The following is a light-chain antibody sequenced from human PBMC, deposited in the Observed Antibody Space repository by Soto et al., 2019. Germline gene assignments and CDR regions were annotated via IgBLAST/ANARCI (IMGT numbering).Light chain of an antibody. CDR3: QQLNTYG. J-gene: IGKJ4*01. CDR1: QGISNY. CDR2: SAS. V-gene: IGKV1-9*01. Sequence: IQLTQSPSSLSASVGDRVTISCRASQGISNYLAWYQQKPGRAPKLLIYSASTLEGGVPSRFSGSGSGTDFILTITSLQPEDFATYYCQQLNTYGFGGGTKVEIE.